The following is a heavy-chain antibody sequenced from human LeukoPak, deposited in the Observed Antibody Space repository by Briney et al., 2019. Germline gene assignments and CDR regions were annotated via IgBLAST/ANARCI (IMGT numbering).Heavy chain of an antibody. CDR1: GGSFSGYY. J-gene: IGHJ5*02. CDR3: AREAECSGGSCYSYGWFDP. CDR2: ISYSGSA. D-gene: IGHD2-15*01. V-gene: IGHV4-59*01. Sequence: SETLSLTCAVYGGSFSGYYWSWIRQPPGKGLEWIGDISYSGSASYNPSLRSRVTISLDTSTNQFSLTLGSVTAADTAVYYCAREAECSGGSCYSYGWFDPWGQGTQVIVSS.